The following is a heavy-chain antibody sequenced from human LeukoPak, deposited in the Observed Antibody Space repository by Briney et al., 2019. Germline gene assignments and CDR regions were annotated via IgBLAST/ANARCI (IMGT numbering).Heavy chain of an antibody. CDR1: GGSISSGSYY. Sequence: SQTLSLTRTVSGGSISSGSYYWSWIRQHPGKGLEWIGYIYYSGSTYYNPSLKSRVTISVDTSKNQFSLKLSSVTAADTAAYYCARAPYYYDSSGPWGMDVWGQGTTVTVSS. D-gene: IGHD3-22*01. CDR3: ARAPYYYDSSGPWGMDV. CDR2: IYYSGST. V-gene: IGHV4-31*03. J-gene: IGHJ6*02.